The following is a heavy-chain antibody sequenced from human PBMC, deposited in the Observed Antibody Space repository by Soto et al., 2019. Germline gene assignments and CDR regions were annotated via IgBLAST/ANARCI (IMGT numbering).Heavy chain of an antibody. Sequence: SETLSLTCAVYGGSFSGYYWSWIRQPPGKGLEWIGEINHSGSTNYNPSLKSRVTISVDTSKNQFSLKLSSVTAADTAVYYCARDGVCSGGSCTGGNSYYMDVWGKGTTVTGSS. J-gene: IGHJ6*03. CDR2: INHSGST. D-gene: IGHD2-15*01. V-gene: IGHV4-34*01. CDR1: GGSFSGYY. CDR3: ARDGVCSGGSCTGGNSYYMDV.